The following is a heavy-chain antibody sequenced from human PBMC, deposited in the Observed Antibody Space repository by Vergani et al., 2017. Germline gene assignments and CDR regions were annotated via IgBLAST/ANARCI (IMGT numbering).Heavy chain of an antibody. D-gene: IGHD3-3*01. CDR3: AKLPEAPQNDVWSGLDFDY. J-gene: IGHJ4*02. CDR1: GYTFTGYY. Sequence: QVQLVQSGAEVKKPGASVKVSCKASGYTFTGYYMHWVRQAPGQGLEWMGWINPNSGGTNYAQKFKGRVTMTRDTSISTAYMELRRLRSDGTAVYSCAKLPEAPQNDVWSGLDFDYWGQGTLVTVSS. V-gene: IGHV1-2*02. CDR2: INPNSGGT.